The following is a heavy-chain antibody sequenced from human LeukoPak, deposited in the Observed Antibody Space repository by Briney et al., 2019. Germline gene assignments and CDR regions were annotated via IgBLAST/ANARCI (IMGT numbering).Heavy chain of an antibody. D-gene: IGHD2-2*01. CDR1: GFTFSNYA. CDR3: ARGAPHCSSTSCYSYYYGMDV. Sequence: GGSLRLSCAASGFTFSNYAMHWVRQAPGKGLVHVSAISSNAVTTYYANSVKGRVTISRDNSKNTLYLQMGSLRVGDMAVYYCARGAPHCSSTSCYSYYYGMDVWGQGTTVTVSS. J-gene: IGHJ6*02. CDR2: ISSNAVTT. V-gene: IGHV3-64*01.